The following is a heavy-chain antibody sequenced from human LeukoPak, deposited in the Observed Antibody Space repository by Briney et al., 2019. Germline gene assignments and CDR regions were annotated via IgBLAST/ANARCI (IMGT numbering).Heavy chain of an antibody. D-gene: IGHD6-13*01. CDR3: ARFSAAAGPRTFDY. Sequence: SVKVSCKASGGTFSSYAISWMRQAPGQGLEWMGGIIPIFGTANYAQKFQGRVTITADESTSTAYMELSSLRSEDTAVYYCARFSAAAGPRTFDYWGQGTLVTVSS. V-gene: IGHV1-69*13. CDR1: GGTFSSYA. J-gene: IGHJ4*02. CDR2: IIPIFGTA.